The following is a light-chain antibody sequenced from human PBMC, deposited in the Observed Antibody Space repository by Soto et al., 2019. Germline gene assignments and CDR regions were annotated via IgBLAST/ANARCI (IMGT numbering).Light chain of an antibody. CDR2: QAS. J-gene: IGKJ1*01. CDR3: QQYYSYPRT. Sequence: VQVTQSPSTLSSPVGDRATLTCRASQSISTWLAWYQQKPGKAPKLLIYQASSLEVGVPLRFSGSGSGTDFTLTISCLQSEDFATYYCQQYYSYPRTFGQGTKV. CDR1: QSISTW. V-gene: IGKV1-5*03.